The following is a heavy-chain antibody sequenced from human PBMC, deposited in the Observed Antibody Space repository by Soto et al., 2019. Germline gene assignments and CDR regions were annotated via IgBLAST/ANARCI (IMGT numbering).Heavy chain of an antibody. J-gene: IGHJ6*02. CDR3: ARQDYGSGSTSATHYYYGMDV. Sequence: SETLSLTCTVSGDSITSGGSYWSWLRQPPAKGLEWLGYIYYSGSTNYNPSLKSRVTISVDTSKNQFSLKLSSVTAADTAVYYCARQDYGSGSTSATHYYYGMDVWGQATTVTVSS. CDR1: GDSITSGGSY. CDR2: IYYSGST. V-gene: IGHV4-61*08. D-gene: IGHD3-10*01.